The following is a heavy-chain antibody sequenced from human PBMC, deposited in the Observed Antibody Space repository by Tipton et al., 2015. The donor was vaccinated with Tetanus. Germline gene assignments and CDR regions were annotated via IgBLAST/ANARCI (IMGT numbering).Heavy chain of an antibody. J-gene: IGHJ5*02. Sequence: TLSLTCTVSGGSISSGGYYWSWIRQHPGKGLEWIGYIYYSGSTCYNPSLKSRVTISVDTSKNQFSLKLSSVTAADTAVYYCARDINRSRVAATANWFDPWGQGTLVTVSS. CDR1: GGSISSGGYY. CDR3: ARDINRSRVAATANWFDP. CDR2: IYYSGST. D-gene: IGHD2-15*01. V-gene: IGHV4-31*03.